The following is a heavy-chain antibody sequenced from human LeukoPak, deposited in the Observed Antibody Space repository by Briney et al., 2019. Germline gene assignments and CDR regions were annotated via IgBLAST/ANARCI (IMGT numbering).Heavy chain of an antibody. Sequence: GGSLRLSCVASGFTFSNAWMSWVRQAPGKGLEWVGRIKSKTDGGTTDYAAPVKGRFTISRDDSKNTLYLQMNSLKTEDTAVYYCTKDIVVVVAATFENWFDPWGQGTLVTVSS. D-gene: IGHD2-15*01. CDR1: GFTFSNAW. J-gene: IGHJ5*02. CDR2: IKSKTDGGTT. CDR3: TKDIVVVVAATFENWFDP. V-gene: IGHV3-15*01.